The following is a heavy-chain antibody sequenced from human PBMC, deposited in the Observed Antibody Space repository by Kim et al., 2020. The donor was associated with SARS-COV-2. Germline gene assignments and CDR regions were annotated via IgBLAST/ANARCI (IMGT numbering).Heavy chain of an antibody. J-gene: IGHJ4*02. CDR3: ARNYYSDSSGYSDY. Sequence: ANSVKSPFTISRANAKNSLYLHINSLNDGDTAVYYCARNYYSDSSGYSDYWGQGTLVTVSS. V-gene: IGHV3-48*02. D-gene: IGHD3-22*01.